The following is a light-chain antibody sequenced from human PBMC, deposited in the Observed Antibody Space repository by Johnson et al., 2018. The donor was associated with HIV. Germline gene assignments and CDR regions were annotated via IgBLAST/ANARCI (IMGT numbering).Light chain of an antibody. Sequence: QSVLTQPPSVSAASGQKVTISCSGSTSNIGNNYVSWYQQLPGTAPKLLIYENNKRPSGIPDRFSGSKSGTSVTLAITGLQTGDEADYYCGTWDTSLSVYVFGTGTKVTVL. CDR2: ENN. CDR1: TSNIGNNY. V-gene: IGLV1-51*02. CDR3: GTWDTSLSVYV. J-gene: IGLJ1*01.